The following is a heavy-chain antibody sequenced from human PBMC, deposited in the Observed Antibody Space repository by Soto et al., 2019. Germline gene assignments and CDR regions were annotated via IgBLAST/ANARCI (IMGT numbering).Heavy chain of an antibody. CDR3: ARSRAYGSGSYYTLLDY. CDR2: ISAYNGNT. Sequence: AASVKVCCKASGYTFTSYGISCVLQSPVQGLEWMGWISAYNGNTNYAQKLQGRVTMTTDTSTSTAYMELRSLRSDDTAVYYCARSRAYGSGSYYTLLDYWGQGTLVTVSS. V-gene: IGHV1-18*04. CDR1: GYTFTSYG. J-gene: IGHJ4*02. D-gene: IGHD3-10*01.